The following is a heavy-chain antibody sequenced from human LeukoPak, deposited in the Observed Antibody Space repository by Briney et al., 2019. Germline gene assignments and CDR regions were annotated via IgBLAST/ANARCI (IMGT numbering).Heavy chain of an antibody. CDR3: ARDVPHNWFDT. J-gene: IGHJ5*02. Sequence: PGVSLRLSCAASGFTFSSYGMHWVRQAPGKGLEWVAVISYDGSNKYYADSVKGRFTISRDNSKNTLYLQMNSLRAEDTAVYYCARDVPHNWFDTWGQGTLVTVSS. CDR1: GFTFSSYG. CDR2: ISYDGSNK. V-gene: IGHV3-30*03.